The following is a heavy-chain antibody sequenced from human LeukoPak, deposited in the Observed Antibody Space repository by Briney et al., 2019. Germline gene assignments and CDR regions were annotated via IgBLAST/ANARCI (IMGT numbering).Heavy chain of an antibody. D-gene: IGHD2-2*01. CDR3: ARWGLGPIVVVPAAFDY. CDR1: GGSISSSIYY. Sequence: SETLSLTCTVSGGSISSSIYYWGWIRQPPGKGLEWIGSIYYSGSTYYNPSLKSRVTISVDTSKNQFSLKLSSVTAADTAVYYCARWGLGPIVVVPAAFDYWGQGTLVTVSS. V-gene: IGHV4-39*01. CDR2: IYYSGST. J-gene: IGHJ4*02.